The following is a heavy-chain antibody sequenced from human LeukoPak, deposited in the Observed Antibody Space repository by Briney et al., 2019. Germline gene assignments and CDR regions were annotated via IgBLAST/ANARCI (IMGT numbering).Heavy chain of an antibody. CDR2: IYYSGST. J-gene: IGHJ4*02. V-gene: IGHV4-39*07. Sequence: PSETLSLTCTVSGGSISSSSYYWGWIRQPPGEGLEWIGSIYYSGSTYYNPSLKSRVTISVDTSKNQSSLKLSSVTAADTAVYYCARGIAAAGTIYWGQGTLVTVSS. CDR3: ARGIAAAGTIY. CDR1: GGSISSSSYY. D-gene: IGHD6-13*01.